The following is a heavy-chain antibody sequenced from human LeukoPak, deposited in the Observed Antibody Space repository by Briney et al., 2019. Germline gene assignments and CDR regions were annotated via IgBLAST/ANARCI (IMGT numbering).Heavy chain of an antibody. V-gene: IGHV3-7*01. CDR2: IKQDGSEK. CDR3: ARPLGNGWFDL. CDR1: GFTFSSYW. J-gene: IGHJ5*02. D-gene: IGHD1-1*01. Sequence: GGSLRLSCAASGFTFSSYWMSWVRQAPGKGLEWVANIKQDGSEKFYVGSVKGRFTISRDDAKNSLHLQMNSLRDEDTAIYYCARPLGNGWFDLWGQGTLVTVSS.